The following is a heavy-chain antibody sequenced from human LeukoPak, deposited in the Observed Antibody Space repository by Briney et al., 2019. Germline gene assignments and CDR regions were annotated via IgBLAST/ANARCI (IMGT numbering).Heavy chain of an antibody. J-gene: IGHJ4*02. D-gene: IGHD6-19*01. CDR2: IFGSGGST. Sequence: GGSLRLSCAASGFTFIDYDMHWVRQVIGKGLEWVSGIFGSGGSTHYADSVKGRFTISRDNSKNTVYLQMNSLRAEDTAVYYCAKTTTGYSSGRFPGWPVDYWGQGTLVTVSS. CDR1: GFTFIDYD. CDR3: AKTTTGYSSGRFPGWPVDY. V-gene: IGHV3-23*01.